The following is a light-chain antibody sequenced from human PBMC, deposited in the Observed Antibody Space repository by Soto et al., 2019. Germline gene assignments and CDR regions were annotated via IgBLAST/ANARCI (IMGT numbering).Light chain of an antibody. Sequence: QSVLTQPPSASGTPRQRVTISCSGSSSNIGSNYVYWYQQLPGTAPKLLIYSNNQRPSGVPDRFSGSKSGNTASLTISGLQAEDEADYYCCSYAASNTFVFGTGTKVTVL. CDR1: SSNIGSNY. CDR3: CSYAASNTFV. CDR2: SNN. J-gene: IGLJ1*01. V-gene: IGLV1-47*02.